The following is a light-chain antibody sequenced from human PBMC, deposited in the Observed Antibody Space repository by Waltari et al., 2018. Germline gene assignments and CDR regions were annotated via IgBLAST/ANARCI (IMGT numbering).Light chain of an antibody. CDR1: QRLSSY. CDR2: KTS. CDR3: QQYNSYPFT. Sequence: DIQMTQSPSTLSASVGDRVTIICRASQRLSSYLAWYQQKPGKAPKLLIYKTSSLETGVPSSFSGTGSGTEFTLTLSSLQPDDIATYYCQQYNSYPFTFGPGTKVDIK. V-gene: IGKV1-5*03. J-gene: IGKJ3*01.